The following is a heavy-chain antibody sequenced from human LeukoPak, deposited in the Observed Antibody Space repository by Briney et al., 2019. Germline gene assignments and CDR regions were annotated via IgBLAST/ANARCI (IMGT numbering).Heavy chain of an antibody. J-gene: IGHJ3*01. CDR2: ISGSGGST. CDR3: ASIDDYGVTGGDGDAFDL. CDR1: GFTFSSYA. D-gene: IGHD4-17*01. Sequence: GGSLRLSCAASGFTFSSYAMSWVRQAPGKGLEWVSAISGSGGSTYYADSVKGRFTISRDNAKNSLYLQMNSPRAEDTAVYYCASIDDYGVTGGDGDAFDLWGEGTMLTVSS. V-gene: IGHV3-23*01.